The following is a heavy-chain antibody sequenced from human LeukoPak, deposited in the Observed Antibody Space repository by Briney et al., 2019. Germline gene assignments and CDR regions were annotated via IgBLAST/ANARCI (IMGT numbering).Heavy chain of an antibody. CDR3: ARDPWDSSGYYLRGAFDI. Sequence: SVKVSCKASGGTFSSYAISWLRQAPGQGLEWMGRIIPIFGTANYAQKFQGRVTITTDESTSTAYMELSSLRSEDTAVYYCARDPWDSSGYYLRGAFDIWGQGTMVTVSS. D-gene: IGHD3-22*01. CDR1: GGTFSSYA. J-gene: IGHJ3*02. V-gene: IGHV1-69*05. CDR2: IIPIFGTA.